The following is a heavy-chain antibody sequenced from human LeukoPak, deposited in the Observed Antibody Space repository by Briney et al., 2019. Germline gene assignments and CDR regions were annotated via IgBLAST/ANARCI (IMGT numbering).Heavy chain of an antibody. D-gene: IGHD1-14*01. V-gene: IGHV3-53*01. J-gene: IGHJ4*02. CDR2: IYSGGST. CDR1: GFTFSNYW. CDR3: ASEVSDY. Sequence: GGSLRLSCAASGFTFSNYWMNWVRQAPGKGLEWVSVIYSGGSTYYADSVKGRFTISRDNSKNTLYLQMNSLRAEDTAVYYCASEVSDYWGQGTLVTVSS.